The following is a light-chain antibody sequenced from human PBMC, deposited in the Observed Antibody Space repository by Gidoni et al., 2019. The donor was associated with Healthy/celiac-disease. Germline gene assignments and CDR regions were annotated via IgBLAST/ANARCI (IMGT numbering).Light chain of an antibody. CDR2: AAS. CDR3: QQYYSFPWT. Sequence: VIWMTQSPSLLSASTGDRVTISCRMSPGISSYLAWYQQKPGKAPELLIYAASTLQSGVPSRFSGSGSGTDFTLTISCLQSEDCATYYCQQYYSFPWTFGQGTKVEIK. J-gene: IGKJ1*01. V-gene: IGKV1D-8*01. CDR1: PGISSY.